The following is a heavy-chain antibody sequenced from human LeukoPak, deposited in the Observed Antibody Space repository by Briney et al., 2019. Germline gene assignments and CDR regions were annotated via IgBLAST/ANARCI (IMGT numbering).Heavy chain of an antibody. CDR1: GFTFSSYA. Sequence: PGGSLRLSCAASGFTFSSYAMSWVRQAAGSGLEWVSCISGDGGRIDYADSVKGRFTSSRDNSKNKVYLQMNNMRIEDTAVYYCVQEPPGILWTWGQGTLVTVSS. J-gene: IGHJ5*02. CDR2: ISGDGGRI. V-gene: IGHV3-23*01. D-gene: IGHD2-15*01. CDR3: VQEPPGILWT.